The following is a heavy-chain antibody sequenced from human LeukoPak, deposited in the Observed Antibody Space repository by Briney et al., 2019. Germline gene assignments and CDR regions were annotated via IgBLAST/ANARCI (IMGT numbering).Heavy chain of an antibody. CDR1: GFTFSSYS. CDR3: ARDTLGYCSSISCSSLGY. J-gene: IGHJ4*02. V-gene: IGHV3-21*01. D-gene: IGHD2-2*01. CDR2: ISSSSSYI. Sequence: GGSLRLSCAASGFTFSSYSMNWVRQAPGKGLEWVSSISSSSSYIYYADSVKGRFTISRDNAKNSLYLQMNSLRAEDTAVYNCARDTLGYCSSISCSSLGYWGQGTPVTVSS.